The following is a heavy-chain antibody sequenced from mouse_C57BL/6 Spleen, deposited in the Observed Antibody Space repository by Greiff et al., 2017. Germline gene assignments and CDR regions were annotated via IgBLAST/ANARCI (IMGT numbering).Heavy chain of an antibody. CDR2: ISYSGST. D-gene: IGHD2-4*01. CDR3: ARGVYDYDGAY. J-gene: IGHJ3*01. Sequence: EVQLQESGPGMVKPSQSLSLTCTVTGYSITSGYDWHWIRHFPGNKLEWMGYISYSGSTNYNPSLKSRISITHDTSKNHFFLKLNSVTTEDTATYYCARGVYDYDGAYWGQGTLVTVSA. V-gene: IGHV3-1*01. CDR1: GYSITSGYD.